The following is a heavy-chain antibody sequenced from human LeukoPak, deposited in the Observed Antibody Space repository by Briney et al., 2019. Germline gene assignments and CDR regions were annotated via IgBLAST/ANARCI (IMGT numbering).Heavy chain of an antibody. CDR1: GYTFTGYY. CDR2: INPNSGGT. J-gene: IGHJ1*01. V-gene: IGHV1-2*06. CDR3: ARETRDDYYDSSGYPPLQH. D-gene: IGHD3-22*01. Sequence: ASVKVSCKASGYTFTGYYMHWVRQAPGQGLEWMGRINPNSGGTNYAQKFQGRVTMTGDTSISTAYMELSRLRSDDTAVYYCARETRDDYYDSSGYPPLQHWGQGTLVTVSS.